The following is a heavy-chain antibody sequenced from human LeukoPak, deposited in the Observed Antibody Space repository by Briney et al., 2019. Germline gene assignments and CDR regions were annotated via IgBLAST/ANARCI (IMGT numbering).Heavy chain of an antibody. J-gene: IGHJ4*02. D-gene: IGHD1-26*01. V-gene: IGHV1-2*02. CDR1: GDSFTGYY. CDR3: ANQEGIGAPGAWFDN. CDR2: MSPDSDGT. Sequence: ASVKVSCKASGDSFTGYYVHWVRQAPGQGLEWMGWMSPDSDGTNFAQNFQGRVSTTRDTSIRTVYLELRSLRADDTAVYYCANQEGIGAPGAWFDNWGQGTLVTVSS.